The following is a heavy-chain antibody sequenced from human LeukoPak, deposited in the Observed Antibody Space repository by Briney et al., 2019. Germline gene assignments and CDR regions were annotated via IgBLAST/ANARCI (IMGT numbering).Heavy chain of an antibody. Sequence: SETLSPTCTVSGGSISSGDYYWSWIRQPPGKGLEWIGYIYYSGSTYYNPSLKSRVTISVDTSKNQFSLKLSSVTAADTAVYYCARGLPYCSSTSCHGIDPWGQGTLVTVSS. J-gene: IGHJ5*02. D-gene: IGHD2-2*01. V-gene: IGHV4-30-4*01. CDR1: GGSISSGDYY. CDR3: ARGLPYCSSTSCHGIDP. CDR2: IYYSGST.